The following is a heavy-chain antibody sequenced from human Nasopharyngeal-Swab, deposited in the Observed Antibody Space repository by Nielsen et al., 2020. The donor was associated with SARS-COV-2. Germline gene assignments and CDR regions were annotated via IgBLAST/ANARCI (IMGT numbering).Heavy chain of an antibody. D-gene: IGHD4-17*01. Sequence: SVKVSCKASGGTFSSYAISWVRQAPGQGLEWMGGIIPIFGTANYAQKFQGRVTITADESTSTAYMELSSLRSEDTAVYYCARDGTTPQTSYYYYGMDVWGQGTTVTVSS. CDR2: IIPIFGTA. CDR1: GGTFSSYA. J-gene: IGHJ6*02. V-gene: IGHV1-69*13. CDR3: ARDGTTPQTSYYYYGMDV.